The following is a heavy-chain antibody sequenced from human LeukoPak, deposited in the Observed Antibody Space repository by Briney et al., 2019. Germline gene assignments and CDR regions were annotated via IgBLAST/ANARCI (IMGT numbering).Heavy chain of an antibody. CDR3: VRDRGGLPVVY. V-gene: IGHV3-33*01. Sequence: GGSLRLSCAASGFTFSNYGMHWVRQAPGKGLEWVAVIWYDGSYKSYGDSVKGRFTISRDNSKNTLFLQMKSLRAEDTAVYFCVRDRGGLPVVYWGQGSLVTVSS. CDR2: IWYDGSYK. CDR1: GFTFSNYG. J-gene: IGHJ4*02. D-gene: IGHD3-10*01.